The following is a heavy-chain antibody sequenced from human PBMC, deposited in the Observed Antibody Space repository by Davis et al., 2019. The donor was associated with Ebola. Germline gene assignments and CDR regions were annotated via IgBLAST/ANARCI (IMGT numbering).Heavy chain of an antibody. Sequence: AASVKVSCKASGYTFTSYGITWVRQAPGQGLEWMGWINPHNGNTNYAQSVQGRVTMTTDKSTTTAYMEVGSLRSDDTAVYYCARAQFPTTSDHWGQGTLVTVSS. D-gene: IGHD1-1*01. CDR1: GYTFTSYG. CDR2: INPHNGNT. J-gene: IGHJ4*02. V-gene: IGHV1-18*04. CDR3: ARAQFPTTSDH.